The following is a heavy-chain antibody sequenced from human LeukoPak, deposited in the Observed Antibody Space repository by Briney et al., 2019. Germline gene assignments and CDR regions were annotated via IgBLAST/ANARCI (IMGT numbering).Heavy chain of an antibody. CDR1: GYTFTGYY. CDR2: INPNSGGT. J-gene: IGHJ6*03. Sequence: ASVKVSCKASGYTFTGYYMHWVRQAPGQGLEWMGWINPNSGGTNYAQKFQGRVTMTRDTSISTAYMEVSRLTSDDTAVYYCARGAKSYYYHMDVWGKGTTVTVSS. CDR3: ARGAKSYYYHMDV. V-gene: IGHV1-2*02.